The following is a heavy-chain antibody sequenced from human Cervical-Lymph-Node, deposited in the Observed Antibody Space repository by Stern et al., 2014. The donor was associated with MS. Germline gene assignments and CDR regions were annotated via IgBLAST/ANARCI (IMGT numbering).Heavy chain of an antibody. Sequence: MQLVESGAEVKKPGASVKVSCKASGYSFTAYFIHWVLQAPGQGLEWMGWISTDTGGANYAQRFQGRVTMTRDTSISTTYMELSRLRSDDTAVYYCARDRGSHSDYWGQGTLVTVSS. V-gene: IGHV1-2*02. J-gene: IGHJ4*02. CDR1: GYSFTAYF. D-gene: IGHD1-26*01. CDR3: ARDRGSHSDY. CDR2: ISTDTGGA.